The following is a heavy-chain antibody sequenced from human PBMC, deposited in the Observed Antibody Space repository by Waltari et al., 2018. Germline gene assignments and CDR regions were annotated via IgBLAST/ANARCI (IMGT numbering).Heavy chain of an antibody. CDR3: ARDLELERGFDP. V-gene: IGHV4-59*01. Sequence: QVQLQESGPGLVKPSETLSLTCTVSGGSISSYYWSWLRQPPGKGLEWIGYIYYSGSTNYNPSLKSRVTISVDTSKNQFSLKLSSVTAADTAVYYCARDLELERGFDPWGQGTLVTVSS. J-gene: IGHJ5*02. D-gene: IGHD1-1*01. CDR1: GGSISSYY. CDR2: IYYSGST.